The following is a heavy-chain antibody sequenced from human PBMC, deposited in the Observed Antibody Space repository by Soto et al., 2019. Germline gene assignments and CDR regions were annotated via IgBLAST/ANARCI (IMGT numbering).Heavy chain of an antibody. Sequence: QITLKESGPTLVKPTQTLTLTCTFSGFSLSTSGVGVGWIRQPPGKALEWLALIYWDDAKEYSPSLKSRLTNPKDTSKNQVVLKMTNMDPVDTATYYCAHKGGGDRILDYWGQGTLVTVSS. D-gene: IGHD3-16*01. CDR2: IYWDDAK. CDR1: GFSLSTSGVG. J-gene: IGHJ4*02. V-gene: IGHV2-5*02. CDR3: AHKGGGDRILDY.